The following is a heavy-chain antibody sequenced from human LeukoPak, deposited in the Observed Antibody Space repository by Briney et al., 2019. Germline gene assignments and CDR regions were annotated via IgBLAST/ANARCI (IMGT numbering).Heavy chain of an antibody. J-gene: IGHJ4*02. V-gene: IGHV3-23*01. Sequence: GGSLRLSCAASGFTFSSYAMSWVRRAPGKGLEWVSAISGSGGSTYYADSVKGRFTISRDNSKNTLYLQMNSLRAEDTAVYYCAKGPYYDILTGYQGYWGQGTLVTVSS. D-gene: IGHD3-9*01. CDR1: GFTFSSYA. CDR2: ISGSGGST. CDR3: AKGPYYDILTGYQGY.